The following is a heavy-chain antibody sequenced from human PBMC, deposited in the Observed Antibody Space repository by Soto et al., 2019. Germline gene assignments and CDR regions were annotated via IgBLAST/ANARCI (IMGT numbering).Heavy chain of an antibody. D-gene: IGHD4-17*01. CDR1: GFTFSDSA. V-gene: IGHV3-73*01. CDR2: IRSLAYGYAT. CDR3: ARHGVGNHAFGDFPLDH. Sequence: EVQLVESGGVLVQPGESLKLSCAASGFTFSDSAMHWVRQASGRGLEWVGRIRSLAYGYATEYAASVEGRFTISRDDSQNTASLQMNSLKPEDTAMYYCARHGVGNHAFGDFPLDHWGQGTQVTVSS. J-gene: IGHJ4*02.